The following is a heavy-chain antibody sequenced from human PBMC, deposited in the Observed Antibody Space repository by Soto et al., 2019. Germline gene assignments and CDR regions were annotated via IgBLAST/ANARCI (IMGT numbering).Heavy chain of an antibody. V-gene: IGHV1-69*13. CDR2: IIPIFGTA. D-gene: IGHD3-3*01. CDR1: GGTFSSYA. Sequence: GASVKVSCKASGGTFSSYAISWVRQAPGQGLEWMGGIIPIFGTANYAQKFQGRVTITADESTSTAYMELSSLRSEDTAVYYCASCPQRVARYYYYGMDVWGQGTTVTVSS. J-gene: IGHJ6*02. CDR3: ASCPQRVARYYYYGMDV.